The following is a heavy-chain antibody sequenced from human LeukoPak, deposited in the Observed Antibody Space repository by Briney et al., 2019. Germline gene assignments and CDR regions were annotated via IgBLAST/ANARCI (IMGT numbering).Heavy chain of an antibody. D-gene: IGHD5-18*01. V-gene: IGHV3-30*18. CDR3: AKGGHSYGYADY. CDR2: ISSDGSNK. CDR1: GFSFSTYA. Sequence: GSLRLSCAASGFSFSTYAMHRVRQAPGKGLEWVTAISSDGSNKNYADFVQGRFTSSRDNSKNSLYLQMNSLRAEDTAVYYCAKGGHSYGYADYWGQGTLVTVSS. J-gene: IGHJ4*02.